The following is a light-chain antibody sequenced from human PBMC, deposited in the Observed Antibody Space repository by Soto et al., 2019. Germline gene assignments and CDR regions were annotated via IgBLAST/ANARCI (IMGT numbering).Light chain of an antibody. CDR1: STDFVSYNR. Sequence: QSVLTQPPSVSRYPQQSVNISCTGTSTDFVSYNRVSGYTQPPGTAPKLMIYEVSKRPSGVPDRFSGSKSGNTASLTISGLQAADEADYYCSLYTSENAYAFGTGTKSPA. V-gene: IGLV2-18*01. CDR3: SLYTSENAYA. CDR2: EVS. J-gene: IGLJ1*01.